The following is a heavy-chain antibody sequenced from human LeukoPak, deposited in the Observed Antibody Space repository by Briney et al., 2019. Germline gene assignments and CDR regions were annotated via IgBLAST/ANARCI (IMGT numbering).Heavy chain of an antibody. J-gene: IGHJ4*02. CDR1: GFTFGDYA. CDR2: IRSKAYGGTT. CDR3: TRDPLAARHDNTYFDY. V-gene: IGHV3-49*04. Sequence: GGSLRLSCTASGFTFGDYAMSWVRQAPGKGLEWVGFIRSKAYGGTTEYAASVKGRFTISRDDSKSIAYLQMNSLKTEDTAVYYCTRDPLAARHDNTYFDYWGQGTLVTVSS. D-gene: IGHD6-6*01.